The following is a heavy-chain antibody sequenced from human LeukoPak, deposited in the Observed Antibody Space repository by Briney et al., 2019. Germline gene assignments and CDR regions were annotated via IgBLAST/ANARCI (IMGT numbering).Heavy chain of an antibody. CDR2: INPSGDST. Sequence: GASVKVSCKASGYTFTSYDMHWVRQAPGQGLGWVGIINPSGDSTSYAQKFQGRVTMTRDTSTSTVYMELSSLRSEDTAVYYCASVLYCGADCYSGRYFFDYWGQGTLVTVSS. CDR1: GYTFTSYD. CDR3: ASVLYCGADCYSGRYFFDY. J-gene: IGHJ4*02. V-gene: IGHV1-46*01. D-gene: IGHD2-21*02.